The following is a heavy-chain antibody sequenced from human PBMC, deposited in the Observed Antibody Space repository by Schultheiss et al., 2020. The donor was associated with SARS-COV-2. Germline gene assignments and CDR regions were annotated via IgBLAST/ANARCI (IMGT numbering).Heavy chain of an antibody. CDR3: ARGGRLDHYYYYGMDV. CDR1: GFTVSSNY. Sequence: GGSLRLSCAASGFTVSSNYMSWVRQAPGKGLEWVSVIYSGGSTYYADSVKGRFTISRDNSKNTLYLQMNSLRAEDTAVYYCARGGRLDHYYYYGMDVWGQGTTVTVSS. J-gene: IGHJ6*02. D-gene: IGHD6-19*01. V-gene: IGHV3-66*01. CDR2: IYSGGST.